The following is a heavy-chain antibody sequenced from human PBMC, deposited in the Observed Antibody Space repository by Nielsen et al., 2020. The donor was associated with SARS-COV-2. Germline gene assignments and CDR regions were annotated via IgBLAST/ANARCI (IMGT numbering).Heavy chain of an antibody. Sequence: SETLSLTCAVYGGSFTDYYWSWIRQPPGKGLEWIGEINHRGGTNYNPSLKSRVTISVDTSKNQFSLKLSSVTAADTAVYYCARGLGLAARPFGAFDIWGQGTMVTVSS. CDR3: ARGLGLAARPFGAFDI. CDR2: INHRGGT. D-gene: IGHD6-6*01. J-gene: IGHJ3*02. V-gene: IGHV4-34*01. CDR1: GGSFTDYY.